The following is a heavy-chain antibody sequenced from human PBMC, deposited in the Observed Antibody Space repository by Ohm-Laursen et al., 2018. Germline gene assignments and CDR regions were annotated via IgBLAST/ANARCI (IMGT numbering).Heavy chain of an antibody. CDR2: IYYSGST. J-gene: IGHJ6*02. Sequence: GTLSLTCAVSGGSISSYYWSWIRQPPGKGLEWIGYIYYSGSTNYNPSLKSRVTISVDTSKNQFSLKLSSVTAADTAVYYCARQTRQTHYYYGMDVWGQGTTVTVSS. D-gene: IGHD1/OR15-1a*01. CDR3: ARQTRQTHYYYGMDV. CDR1: GGSISSYY. V-gene: IGHV4-59*08.